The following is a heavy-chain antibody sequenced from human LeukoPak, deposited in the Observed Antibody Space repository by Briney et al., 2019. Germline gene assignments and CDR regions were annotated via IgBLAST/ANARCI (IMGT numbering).Heavy chain of an antibody. CDR1: GGSISSSNW. J-gene: IGHJ6*03. CDR2: IYHSGST. CDR3: ARSRPSSNWPNYYYYYMEV. V-gene: IGHV4-4*02. Sequence: SETLSLACAVSGGSISSSNWWSWVRQPPGKGLEWIGEIYHSGSTNYNPSLKSRVTISLDPSKNQFSLQMISVTAADTAVYYCARSRPSSNWPNYYYYYMEVWGKGTTVSVTS. D-gene: IGHD6-13*01.